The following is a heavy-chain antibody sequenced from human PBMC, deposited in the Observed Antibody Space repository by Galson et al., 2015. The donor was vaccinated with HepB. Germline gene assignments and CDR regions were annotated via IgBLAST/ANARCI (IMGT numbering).Heavy chain of an antibody. J-gene: IGHJ5*02. Sequence: PALVKPTQTLTLTCTFSGFSLSTSGVGVGWIRQAPGKALECLALIYWDDDKRYNPSLKSRLAIIKDTSKNQVVLIMTNMDPVDTATYYCAHRQKDSDNWSAGWFDPWGQGTLVTVSS. CDR1: GFSLSTSGVG. CDR3: AHRQKDSDNWSAGWFDP. D-gene: IGHD1-1*01. V-gene: IGHV2-5*02. CDR2: IYWDDDK.